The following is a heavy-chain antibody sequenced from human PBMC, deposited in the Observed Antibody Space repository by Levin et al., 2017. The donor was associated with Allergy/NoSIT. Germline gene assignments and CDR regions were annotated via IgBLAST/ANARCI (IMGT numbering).Heavy chain of an antibody. J-gene: IGHJ4*02. CDR2: INSDGSST. V-gene: IGHV3-74*01. D-gene: IGHD3-10*01. CDR1: GFTFSSYW. CDR3: ARELVRGVIGS. Sequence: GESLKISCAASGFTFSSYWMHWVRQAPGKGLVWVSRINSDGSSTGYADSVKGRFTISRDNAKNTLYLQMNSLRAEDTAVYYCARELVRGVIGSWGQGTLVTVSS.